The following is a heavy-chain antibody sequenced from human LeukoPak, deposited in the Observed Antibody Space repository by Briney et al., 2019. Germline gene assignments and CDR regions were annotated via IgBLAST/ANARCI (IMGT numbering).Heavy chain of an antibody. CDR2: IKQDGSEK. CDR1: GLTFSSYW. Sequence: GGSLRLSCAASGLTFSSYWMSWVRQAPGKGLEWAANIKQDGSEKYYVDSVKGRFTISRDNAKNSLYLQMNSLRAEDTAVYYCARTYYDILTGYNWFDPWGQGTLVTVSS. D-gene: IGHD3-9*01. J-gene: IGHJ5*02. V-gene: IGHV3-7*01. CDR3: ARTYYDILTGYNWFDP.